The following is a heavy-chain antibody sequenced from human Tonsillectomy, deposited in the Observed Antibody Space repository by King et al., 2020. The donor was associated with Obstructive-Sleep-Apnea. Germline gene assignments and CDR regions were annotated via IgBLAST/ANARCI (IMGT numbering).Heavy chain of an antibody. J-gene: IGHJ4*02. Sequence: QLVQSGGVVVQPGGSLRLSCAASGFTFNDYTMHWVRQAPGKGLEWVSLISWDGGSTYYADSVKGRFTISRDNSKNSLYLQMNSLRTEDTALYYCAKAGTEYRVLSHNLDYWGQGPLLPVSS. CDR1: GFTFNDYT. CDR3: AKAGTEYRVLSHNLDY. V-gene: IGHV3-43*01. D-gene: IGHD3-16*02. CDR2: ISWDGGST.